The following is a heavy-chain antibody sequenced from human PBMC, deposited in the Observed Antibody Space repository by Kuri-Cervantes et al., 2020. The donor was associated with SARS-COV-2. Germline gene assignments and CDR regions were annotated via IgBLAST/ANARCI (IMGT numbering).Heavy chain of an antibody. J-gene: IGHJ4*02. CDR1: GYTFTNYE. Sequence: ASVKVSCKASGYTFTNYEINWVRQATGQGLEWMGWMNPNSGDTDYAQKFQGRVILTRNTSTTTAYMEPRGLKSEDTAVYYCAREDTIVVGGLDSWGQGTLVTVSS. CDR2: MNPNSGDT. V-gene: IGHV1-8*03. CDR3: AREDTIVVGGLDS. D-gene: IGHD2-21*01.